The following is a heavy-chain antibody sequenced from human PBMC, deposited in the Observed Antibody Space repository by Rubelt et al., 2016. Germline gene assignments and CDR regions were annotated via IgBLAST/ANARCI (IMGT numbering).Heavy chain of an antibody. Sequence: EVQLVESGGGLVKPGGSLRLSCAASGFTFSNAWMNWVRQAPGKGLEWVGRIKSKTDGGTTDYAAPVKGRFTISRDDSKNTLYLQMNSLKTEDTAVYYCTTSLRYHDYYFDYWGQGTLVTVSS. V-gene: IGHV3-15*07. D-gene: IGHD4-17*01. CDR1: GFTFSNAW. CDR3: TTSLRYHDYYFDY. CDR2: IKSKTDGGTT. J-gene: IGHJ4*02.